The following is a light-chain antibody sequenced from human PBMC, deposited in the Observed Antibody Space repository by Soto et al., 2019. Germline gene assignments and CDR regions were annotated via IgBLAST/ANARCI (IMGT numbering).Light chain of an antibody. CDR1: SSDVGGYNY. CDR3: RSYASSNNFYFV. J-gene: IGLJ3*02. V-gene: IGLV2-8*01. Sequence: QSALTQPPSASGSPGPSVTISCTGTSSDVGGYNYVSWYQQYPGRAPKLMIYEVTKRPSGVPHRFSGSKSGNTASLTVSGLQAEDEADYDCRSYASSNNFYFVFGGGTKLTVL. CDR2: EVT.